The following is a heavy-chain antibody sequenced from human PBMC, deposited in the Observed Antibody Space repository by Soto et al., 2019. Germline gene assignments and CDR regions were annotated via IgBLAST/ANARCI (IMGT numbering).Heavy chain of an antibody. V-gene: IGHV1-18*01. CDR1: GYTFTSYG. D-gene: IGHD3-22*01. CDR3: ARDLGYYYDSSVQFDY. CDR2: ISAYNGNT. Sequence: SVKVSCKASGYTFTSYGISWVRQAPGQGLEWMGWISAYNGNTNYAQKLQGRVTMTTDTSTSTAYMELRSLRSDDTAVYYCARDLGYYYDSSVQFDYWGQGTLVTVSS. J-gene: IGHJ4*02.